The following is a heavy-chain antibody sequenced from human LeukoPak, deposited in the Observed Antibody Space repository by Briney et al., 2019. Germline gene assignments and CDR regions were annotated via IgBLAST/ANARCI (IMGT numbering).Heavy chain of an antibody. V-gene: IGHV3-30*18. CDR3: AKDLQYSYGYSYYYYGMDV. J-gene: IGHJ6*02. Sequence: PGGSLRLSCAASGFTFSSYGMHWVRQAPGKGLEWVAVISYDGSNKYYADSVKGRFTISRDNPKNTLYLQMNSLRAEDTAVYYCAKDLQYSYGYSYYYYGMDVWGQGTTVTVSS. CDR2: ISYDGSNK. D-gene: IGHD5-18*01. CDR1: GFTFSSYG.